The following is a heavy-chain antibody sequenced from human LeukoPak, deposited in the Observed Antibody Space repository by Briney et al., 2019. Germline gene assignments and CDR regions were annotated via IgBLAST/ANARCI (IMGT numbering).Heavy chain of an antibody. CDR3: AREQVAASDYYYYGMDV. Sequence: PSETLSLTCTVSGGSIRSSYYYWGWIRQPPGKGLEWIGYIYYSGSTYYNPSLKSRFTISVDTSKNQFSLKLSSVTAADAAVYYCAREQVAASDYYYYGMDVWGQGTTVTVSS. CDR2: IYYSGST. V-gene: IGHV4-30-4*08. J-gene: IGHJ6*02. D-gene: IGHD2-15*01. CDR1: GGSIRSSYYY.